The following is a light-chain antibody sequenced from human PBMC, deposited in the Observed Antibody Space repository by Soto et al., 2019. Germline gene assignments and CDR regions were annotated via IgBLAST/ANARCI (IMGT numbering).Light chain of an antibody. CDR1: QSARSS. J-gene: IGKJ5*01. CDR3: QQYNNWPPT. V-gene: IGKV3-15*01. Sequence: EVVMTQSPATLSVSPGERATLSCRASQSARSSLGWYQQKPGQPPRLLIHDVSIRATGIPARFNGSGSGTEFTLTISSLQSEDFAVYYCQQYNNWPPTFGQGTRLETK. CDR2: DVS.